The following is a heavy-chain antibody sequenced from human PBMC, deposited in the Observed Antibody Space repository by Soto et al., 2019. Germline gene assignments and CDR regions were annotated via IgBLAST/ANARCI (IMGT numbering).Heavy chain of an antibody. J-gene: IGHJ4*02. Sequence: PCWSLRLSCAASGFTFRRYSMTWVRQAPGKGLEWVSYISSSSSTIDYTDSVKGRFTISRDNAKNSLYLQMNSLRDEDTAVYYSARGNYFDYWGQGTLVTVSS. CDR1: GFTFRRYS. CDR3: ARGNYFDY. V-gene: IGHV3-48*02. CDR2: ISSSSSTI.